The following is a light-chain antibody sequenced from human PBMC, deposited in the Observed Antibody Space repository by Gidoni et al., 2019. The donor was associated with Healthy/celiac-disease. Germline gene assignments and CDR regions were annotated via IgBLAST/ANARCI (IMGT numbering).Light chain of an antibody. Sequence: DIQMTQSPSSLSASVVDRVTITCRASQSISSYLNWYQQKPGKAPKLLIYAASSLQSGVPSRFSGSGSGTEFTLTISSLEPEDFATDYCQQSYSTPWTFXQXTKVEIK. CDR2: AAS. CDR3: QQSYSTPWT. CDR1: QSISSY. V-gene: IGKV1-39*01. J-gene: IGKJ1*01.